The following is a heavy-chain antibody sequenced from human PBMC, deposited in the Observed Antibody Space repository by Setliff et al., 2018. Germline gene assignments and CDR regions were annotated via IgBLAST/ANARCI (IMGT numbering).Heavy chain of an antibody. J-gene: IGHJ3*02. CDR1: GFTFSSYS. CDR2: ISSSSSTI. D-gene: IGHD3-22*01. V-gene: IGHV3-48*01. Sequence: GGSLRLSCAASGFTFSSYSMNWVRQAPGKGLEWVSYISSSSSTIYYADSVKGRFTISRDNAKNSLYLQMNSLRAEDTAVYYCASTLYYYDSSGYGAFDIWGQGTMVTVSS. CDR3: ASTLYYYDSSGYGAFDI.